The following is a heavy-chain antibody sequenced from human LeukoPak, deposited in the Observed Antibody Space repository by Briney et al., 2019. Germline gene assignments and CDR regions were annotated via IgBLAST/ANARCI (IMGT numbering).Heavy chain of an antibody. CDR3: TRDGDRVRGAGGGDYYYYYYMDV. CDR2: IRSKAYGGTT. Sequence: PGGSLRLSCTASGFTFGDYAMSWFRQAPGKGLEWVGFIRSKAYGGTTEYAASVKGRFTISRDDSKSIAYLQMNSLKTEDTAVYYCTRDGDRVRGAGGGDYYYYYYMDVWGKGTTVTVSS. D-gene: IGHD3-10*01. V-gene: IGHV3-49*03. CDR1: GFTFGDYA. J-gene: IGHJ6*03.